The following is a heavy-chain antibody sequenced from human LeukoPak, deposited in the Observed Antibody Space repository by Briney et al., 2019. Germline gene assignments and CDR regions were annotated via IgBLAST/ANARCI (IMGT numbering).Heavy chain of an antibody. CDR1: GFTFSSYG. J-gene: IGHJ4*02. CDR2: IWYDGSNK. CDR3: ARALFNYDSSGLTY. Sequence: GGSLRPSCAASGFTFSSYGMHWVRQAPGKGLEWVALIWYDGSNKYYADSVKGRFTISRDNSKNTLYLQMNSLRAEDTAVYYCARALFNYDSSGLTYWGQGTLVSVSS. D-gene: IGHD3-22*01. V-gene: IGHV3-33*01.